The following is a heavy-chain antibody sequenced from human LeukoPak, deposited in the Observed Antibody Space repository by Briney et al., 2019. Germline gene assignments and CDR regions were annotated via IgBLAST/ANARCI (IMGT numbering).Heavy chain of an antibody. CDR3: ARDQGYSNYY. Sequence: PSQTLSLTCTVSGGSISSGSYYWSWIRQPAGKGLEWIGRIYTSGSTNYNPSLKSRVTKSVDTSKNQFSLKLSSVTAADTAVYYCARDQGYSNYYWGQGTLVTVSS. CDR1: GGSISSGSYY. CDR2: IYTSGST. V-gene: IGHV4-61*02. J-gene: IGHJ4*02. D-gene: IGHD4-11*01.